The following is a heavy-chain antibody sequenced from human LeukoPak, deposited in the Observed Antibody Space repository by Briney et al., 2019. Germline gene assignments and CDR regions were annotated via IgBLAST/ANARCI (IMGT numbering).Heavy chain of an antibody. V-gene: IGHV4-4*07. CDR3: ARDRYYDSSGDYYYYMDV. D-gene: IGHD3-22*01. CDR2: IYTSGST. J-gene: IGHJ6*03. CDR1: GGSISSCY. Sequence: NPSETLSLTCTVSGGSISSCYWIWIRQPARKGLDWIGRIYTSGSTNYNPSLKSRVTMSVDTSKNQFSLKLSSVTAADTAVYYCARDRYYDSSGDYYYYMDVWGKGTTVTISS.